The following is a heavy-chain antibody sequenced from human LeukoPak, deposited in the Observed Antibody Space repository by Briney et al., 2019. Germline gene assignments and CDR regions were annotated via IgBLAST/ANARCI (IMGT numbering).Heavy chain of an antibody. CDR3: ARRKGRSASPFFFDS. J-gene: IGHJ4*02. D-gene: IGHD6-6*01. CDR2: ISCYNGHT. CDR1: GYTFTKYG. Sequence: EASVKVSCKASGYTFTKYGLNWVRQAPGQGLQWMGWISCYNGHTHYAQNFQGRVTMTTDTSTNTAYMELRSLRSDDTAVYYCARRKGRSASPFFFDSWGQGALVTVSS. V-gene: IGHV1-18*01.